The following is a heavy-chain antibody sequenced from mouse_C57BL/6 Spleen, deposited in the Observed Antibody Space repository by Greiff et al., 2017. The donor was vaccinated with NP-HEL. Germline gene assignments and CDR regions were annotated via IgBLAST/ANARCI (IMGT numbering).Heavy chain of an antibody. D-gene: IGHD2-1*01. CDR3: ARGGGNYAVDY. V-gene: IGHV1-50*01. CDR2: IDPSDSYT. Sequence: QLQQPGAELVKPGASVKLSCKASGYTFTSYWMQWVKQRPGQGLEWIGEIDPSDSYTNYNQKFKGKATLTVDTSSSTAYMQLSSLTSEDSAVYYCARGGGNYAVDYWGQGTTLTVSS. CDR1: GYTFTSYW. J-gene: IGHJ2*01.